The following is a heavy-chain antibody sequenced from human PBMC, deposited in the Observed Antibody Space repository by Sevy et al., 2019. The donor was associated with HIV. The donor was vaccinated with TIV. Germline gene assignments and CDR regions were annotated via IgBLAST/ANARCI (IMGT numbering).Heavy chain of an antibody. J-gene: IGHJ5*02. CDR1: GFTFSSYD. D-gene: IGHD3-22*01. V-gene: IGHV3-48*03. CDR3: ARVDANYDKGFDP. Sequence: GGSLRFSCEASGFTFSSYDMNWVRQAPGKGLEWVSYISSSGTTIKYADSVKGRFTISRDNAKNSLYMQMNSLRAEDTAVYYCARVDANYDKGFDPWGQGTLVTVSS. CDR2: ISSSGTTI.